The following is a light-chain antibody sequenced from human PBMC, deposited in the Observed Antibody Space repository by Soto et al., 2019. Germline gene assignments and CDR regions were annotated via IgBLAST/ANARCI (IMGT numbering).Light chain of an antibody. CDR1: QGISSS. Sequence: DLQLTQSPSFLSASVGDRVTITFRASQGISSSLAWSQQKPGKAPKLLIYAASTLQGGVPSRFSGSGPGTEFTLTNSGLQPEYCATYYCQQDNSYPLTFGGGTKVEIK. V-gene: IGKV1-9*01. CDR2: AAS. J-gene: IGKJ4*01. CDR3: QQDNSYPLT.